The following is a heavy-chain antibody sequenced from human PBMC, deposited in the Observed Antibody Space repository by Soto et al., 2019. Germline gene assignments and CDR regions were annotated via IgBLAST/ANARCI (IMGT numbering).Heavy chain of an antibody. CDR3: ARDEWDSPYYNMDV. J-gene: IGHJ6*03. V-gene: IGHV3-21*01. CDR2: ISSSSSYI. Sequence: PGGSLRLSCAASGFTFSSYSMNWIRQAPGKGLEWVSSISSSSSYIYYADSVKGRFTISRDNAKNSLYLQMNSLRAEDTAVYYCARDEWDSPYYNMDVWGKGTTVTVSS. CDR1: GFTFSSYS. D-gene: IGHD1-26*01.